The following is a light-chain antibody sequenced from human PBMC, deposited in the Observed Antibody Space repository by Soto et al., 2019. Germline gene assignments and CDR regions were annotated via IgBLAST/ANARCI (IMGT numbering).Light chain of an antibody. CDR3: QQYNNWPPKT. J-gene: IGKJ1*01. Sequence: EIVMTQSPATLSVSPGERATLSCRASQSVSSNLAWYQQNPGQAPRLLIYGASTRATGIPARFSGSGSGTEFTLTISSLQSEDFAVYYCQQYNNWPPKTFGQGTKV. CDR1: QSVSSN. V-gene: IGKV3-15*01. CDR2: GAS.